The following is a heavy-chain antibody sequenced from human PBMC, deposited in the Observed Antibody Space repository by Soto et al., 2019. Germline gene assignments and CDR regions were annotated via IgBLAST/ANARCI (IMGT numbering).Heavy chain of an antibody. V-gene: IGHV1-2*04. Sequence: VASVKVSCKASGYTFTGYYMHWVRQAPGQGLEWMGWINPNSGGTNYAQKFQGWVTMTRDTSISTAYMELSRLRSDDTAVYYCARARKWATFDYWGQGTLVTVSS. J-gene: IGHJ4*02. D-gene: IGHD1-26*01. CDR1: GYTFTGYY. CDR2: INPNSGGT. CDR3: ARARKWATFDY.